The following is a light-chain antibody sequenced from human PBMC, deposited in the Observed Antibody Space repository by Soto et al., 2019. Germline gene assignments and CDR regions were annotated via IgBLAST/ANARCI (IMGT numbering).Light chain of an antibody. J-gene: IGLJ1*01. Sequence: QSVLTQPSSQSASPGQSLTISFTGTSSDVGGYNYVSWYQQHPGKAPKLMIYDVSNRPSGVSNRFSGSKSGNTASLTISGLQAEDEADYYCSSYTSSSTLLFGTGTKVTVL. CDR2: DVS. CDR1: SSDVGGYNY. CDR3: SSYTSSSTLL. V-gene: IGLV2-14*01.